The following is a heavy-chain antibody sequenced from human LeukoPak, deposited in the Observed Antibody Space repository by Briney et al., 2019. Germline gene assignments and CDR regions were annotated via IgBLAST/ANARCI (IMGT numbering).Heavy chain of an antibody. V-gene: IGHV1-2*02. D-gene: IGHD3-10*01. CDR2: INPNSGGT. J-gene: IGHJ6*03. Sequence: ASVKVSGKASGYTFARYEVHLGPQAAGQGLGGMGGINPNSGGTIYAQKFQGRVTMTRDKSISTVYMDLSRLRSDDTAVYYCARDPGSPYGSGSPFYYHMDVWGKGTPVTVSS. CDR3: ARDPGSPYGSGSPFYYHMDV. CDR1: GYTFARYE.